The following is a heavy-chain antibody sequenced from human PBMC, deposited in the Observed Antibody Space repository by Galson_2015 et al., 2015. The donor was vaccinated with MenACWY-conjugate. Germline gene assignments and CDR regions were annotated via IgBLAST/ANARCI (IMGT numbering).Heavy chain of an antibody. CDR1: GGSISSSSYY. D-gene: IGHD3-3*01. CDR3: ARDGPATWSGYKNWFDP. CDR2: IYYSGST. V-gene: IGHV4-39*07. Sequence: SETLSLTCTVSGGSISSSSYYWGWIRQPPGKGLEWIGSIYYSGSTYYNPSLKSRVTISVDTSKNQFSLKLSSVTAADTAVYYCARDGPATWSGYKNWFDPWGQGTLVTVSS. J-gene: IGHJ5*02.